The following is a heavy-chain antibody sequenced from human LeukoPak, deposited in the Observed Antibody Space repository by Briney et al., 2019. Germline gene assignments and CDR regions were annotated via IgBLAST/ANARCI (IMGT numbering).Heavy chain of an antibody. CDR2: TYYRSKWYN. D-gene: IGHD6-6*01. J-gene: IGHJ3*02. V-gene: IGHV6-1*01. CDR3: ARDLWSSSAGGPDAXDI. Sequence: LSQTLSLTCAISGDSVSSNSAAWNWIRQSPSRGLEWLGRTYYRSKWYNDYAVSVKSRITINPDTSKNQFSLQLNSVTPEDTAVYYCARDLWSSSAGGPDAXDIWXQXTMXTVSX. CDR1: GDSVSSNSAA.